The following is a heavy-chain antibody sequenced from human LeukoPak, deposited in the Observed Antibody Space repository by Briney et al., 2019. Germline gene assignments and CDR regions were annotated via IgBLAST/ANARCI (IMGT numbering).Heavy chain of an antibody. Sequence: ASVKASCKVSGYTLTELSMHWVRQAPGKGLEWMGVFDPEDGETIYAQKFQGRVTMTEDTSTDTAYMELSSLRSEDTAVYYCATVGSVVGATTFDWFDPWGQGTLVTVSS. CDR2: FDPEDGET. J-gene: IGHJ5*02. CDR1: GYTLTELS. D-gene: IGHD1-26*01. V-gene: IGHV1-24*01. CDR3: ATVGSVVGATTFDWFDP.